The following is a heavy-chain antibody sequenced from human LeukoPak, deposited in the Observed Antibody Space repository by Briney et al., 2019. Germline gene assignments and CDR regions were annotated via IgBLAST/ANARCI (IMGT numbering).Heavy chain of an antibody. D-gene: IGHD4-23*01. V-gene: IGHV1-8*01. J-gene: IGHJ4*02. CDR3: ARDSTRLGYGGNSEDY. CDR2: MNPNSGNT. Sequence: ASVKVSCKASGYTFTSYDINWVRQATGQGLEWMGWMNPNSGNTGYAQKFQGRVTMTRNTSISTAYMELSSLRSEDTAVYYCARDSTRLGYGGNSEDYWGQGTLVTVSS. CDR1: GYTFTSYD.